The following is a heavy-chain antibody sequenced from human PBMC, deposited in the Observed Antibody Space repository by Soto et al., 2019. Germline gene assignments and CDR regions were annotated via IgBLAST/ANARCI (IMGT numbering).Heavy chain of an antibody. J-gene: IGHJ6*02. V-gene: IGHV3-48*02. CDR1: VFTFSSFS. CDR3: ARAKYSENYRYYYYGMDV. D-gene: IGHD1-7*01. CDR2: ISSTSNTI. Sequence: PGGSLRLSCAASVFTFSSFSMNLVRQAPGKGLEWVSYISSTSNTIYYADSVMGRFTISRDNAKNSLYLQMNTLTDEDAAVYYCARAKYSENYRYYYYGMDVWGQGTTVTVSS.